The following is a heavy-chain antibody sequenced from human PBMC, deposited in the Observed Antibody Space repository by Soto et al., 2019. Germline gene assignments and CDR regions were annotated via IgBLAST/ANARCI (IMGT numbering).Heavy chain of an antibody. V-gene: IGHV3-74*01. CDR2: INSDGSST. J-gene: IGHJ4*02. Sequence: PGGSMRLSCAASGVPFYSYWVHGVRPAPGKGLVWVSRINSDGSSTSYADSVKGRFTISRDNAKNTLYLQMNSLRAEDTAVYYCTRGNYYDSSVIGKVDYWGQGTLVTVSS. CDR3: TRGNYYDSSVIGKVDY. D-gene: IGHD3-22*01. CDR1: GVPFYSYW.